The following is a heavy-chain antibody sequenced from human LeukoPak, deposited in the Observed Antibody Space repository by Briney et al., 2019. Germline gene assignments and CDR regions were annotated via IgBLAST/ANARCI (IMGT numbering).Heavy chain of an antibody. D-gene: IGHD3-9*01. Sequence: GGSLRLSCAASGFTFSSYSMNWVRQAPGKGLEWVSSISSSSSYIYYADSVKGRSTISRDNAKNSLYVQMNSLRAEDTAVYYCASYYDILTGYSDWGQGTLVTVSS. V-gene: IGHV3-21*01. CDR3: ASYYDILTGYSD. CDR1: GFTFSSYS. CDR2: ISSSSSYI. J-gene: IGHJ4*02.